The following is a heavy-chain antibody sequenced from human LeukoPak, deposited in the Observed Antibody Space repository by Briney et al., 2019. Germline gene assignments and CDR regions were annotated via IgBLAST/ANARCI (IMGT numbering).Heavy chain of an antibody. J-gene: IGHJ4*02. D-gene: IGHD1-26*01. CDR2: IYYSGYT. CDR1: GGSISSSSYY. CDR3: ARVVGATTFDC. Sequence: PSETLSLTCTVSGGSISSSSYYWGWIRRPPGKGLEWIGNIYYSGYTNYSPSLQSRVTMPVDTSKNQFSLNLNSVTAADTAVYYCARVVGATTFDCWGQGTLVTVSS. V-gene: IGHV4-39*07.